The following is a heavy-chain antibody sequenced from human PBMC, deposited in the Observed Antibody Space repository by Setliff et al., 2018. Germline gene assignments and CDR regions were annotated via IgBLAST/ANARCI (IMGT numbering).Heavy chain of an antibody. D-gene: IGHD6-13*01. Sequence: PSETLSLTCTVSDVSISGYYWTWIRRPPGKGLEWIGYIYPDGTTNYNPSLKSRMTISLDMSKNQFSLTLRSVTAADTAMYYCARGINSVSWTPKYWGRGTLVTSPQ. V-gene: IGHV4-4*08. J-gene: IGHJ4*02. CDR2: IYPDGTT. CDR1: DVSISGYY. CDR3: ARGINSVSWTPKY.